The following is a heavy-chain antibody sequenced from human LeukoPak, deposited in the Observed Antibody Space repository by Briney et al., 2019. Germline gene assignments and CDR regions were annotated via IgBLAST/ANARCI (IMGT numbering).Heavy chain of an antibody. CDR1: GDSISNNY. J-gene: IGHJ4*02. D-gene: IGHD3-16*01. V-gene: IGHV4-4*08. CDR3: ARDRGHAYSYIDY. Sequence: PSETLSLTCTVSGDSISNNYWSWIRQPPGKGLEWIGYIYSSGTTNYNPSLNSRVTISVDTSNNQFSLRLSSVTAADTAVYYCARDRGHAYSYIDYWGQGTLVTVSP. CDR2: IYSSGTT.